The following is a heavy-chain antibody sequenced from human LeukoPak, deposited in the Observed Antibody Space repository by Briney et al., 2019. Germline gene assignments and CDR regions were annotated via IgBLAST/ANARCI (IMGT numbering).Heavy chain of an antibody. Sequence: GGSLRLSCAASGFTFSSYGMHWARQAPGKGLEWVSAISGSGGSTYYADSVKGRFTISRDNSKNTLYLQMNSLRAEDTAVYYCVRPSDCSDRNCYSDWGQGTLVTVSS. CDR1: GFTFSSYG. CDR2: ISGSGGST. J-gene: IGHJ4*02. D-gene: IGHD2-15*01. V-gene: IGHV3-23*01. CDR3: VRPSDCSDRNCYSD.